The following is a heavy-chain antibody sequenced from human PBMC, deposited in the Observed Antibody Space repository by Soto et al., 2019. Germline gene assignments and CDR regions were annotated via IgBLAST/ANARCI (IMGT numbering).Heavy chain of an antibody. V-gene: IGHV4-31*03. J-gene: IGHJ5*02. CDR1: VDSVSSSSYY. Sequence: QVQLQESGPGLVKPSQTRSLTCTVSVDSVSSSSYYWSWIRQHPGKGLEWIGYIHHSGTTYYNPSLKSRITLSVDTSKNQFSLRLSSVTAADTAVYYCASGLGYKAWGQGTLVTVSS. D-gene: IGHD5-12*01. CDR3: ASGLGYKA. CDR2: IHHSGTT.